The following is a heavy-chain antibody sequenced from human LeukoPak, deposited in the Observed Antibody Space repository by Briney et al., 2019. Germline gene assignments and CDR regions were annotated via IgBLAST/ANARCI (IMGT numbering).Heavy chain of an antibody. D-gene: IGHD6-13*01. CDR2: IYHSGST. CDR1: GYSISSGYY. J-gene: IGHJ4*02. CDR3: ARGVMAAAGNYFDY. Sequence: PSETLSLTCTVSGYSISSGYYWGWIRQPPGKGLEWIGSIYHSGSTYYNPSLKSRVTISVDTSKNQFSLKLSSVTAADTAVYYCARGVMAAAGNYFDYWGQGTLVTVSS. V-gene: IGHV4-38-2*02.